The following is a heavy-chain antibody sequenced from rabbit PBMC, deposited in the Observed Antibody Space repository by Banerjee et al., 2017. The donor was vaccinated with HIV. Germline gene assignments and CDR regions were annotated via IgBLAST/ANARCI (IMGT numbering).Heavy chain of an antibody. CDR2: IYAGSSGST. V-gene: IGHV1S40*01. CDR3: ARDTSSSFSSYGMDL. Sequence: QSLEESGGDLVKPGASLTLTCTASGFTLSSYQMCWVRQAPGKGLEWIACIYAGSSGSTYYASWAKGRFTISKTSSTTVTLQMTSLTAADTATYFCARDTSSSFSSYGMDLWGPGTLVTVS. J-gene: IGHJ6*01. D-gene: IGHD1-1*01. CDR1: GFTLSSYQ.